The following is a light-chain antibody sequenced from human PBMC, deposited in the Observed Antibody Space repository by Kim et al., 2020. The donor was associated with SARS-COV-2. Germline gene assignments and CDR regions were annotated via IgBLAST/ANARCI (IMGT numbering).Light chain of an antibody. CDR2: GAS. CDR1: RSVSNNH. V-gene: IGKV3-20*01. Sequence: EIVLTQSPGTLSLSPGERATLSCRASRSVSNNHLAWFQQRLGQAPRLLISGASNRANGIPDRFSGSGSGTDFTLTISRLEPEDHAVYYCKQYASSPRTFGQGTKVDIK. CDR3: KQYASSPRT. J-gene: IGKJ1*01.